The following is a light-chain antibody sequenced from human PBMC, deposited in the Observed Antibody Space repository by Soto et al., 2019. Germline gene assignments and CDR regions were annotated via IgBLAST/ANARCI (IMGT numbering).Light chain of an antibody. CDR1: QSVRGSD. CDR2: GAS. V-gene: IGKV3-20*01. Sequence: EIVLTQSPGTLSLSPGERATLSFRASQSVRGSDLAWYQQKPGRAPRLLIFGASSRATGSPDRFSGSGSGTDFTLTISRLEPEDFAVYYCQQYGSSPITFGQGTRLEIK. CDR3: QQYGSSPIT. J-gene: IGKJ5*01.